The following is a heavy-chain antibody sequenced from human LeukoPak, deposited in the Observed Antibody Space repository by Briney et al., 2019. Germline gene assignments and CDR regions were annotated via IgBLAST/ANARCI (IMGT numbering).Heavy chain of an antibody. J-gene: IGHJ4*02. CDR3: ARTYSTIVATFLDY. Sequence: ASVKVSCKASGYALTGYYMHWVRQAPGQGLEWMGWINPNSGGTNYAQKFQGRVTMTRDTSISTAYMELSRLRSDDTAVYYCARTYSTIVATFLDYWGQGTLVTVSS. D-gene: IGHD5-12*01. V-gene: IGHV1-2*02. CDR1: GYALTGYY. CDR2: INPNSGGT.